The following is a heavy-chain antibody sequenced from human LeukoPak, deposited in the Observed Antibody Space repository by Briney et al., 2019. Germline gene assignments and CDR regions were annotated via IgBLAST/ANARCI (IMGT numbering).Heavy chain of an antibody. J-gene: IGHJ4*02. CDR3: VLGGYDSPYLGFDY. D-gene: IGHD3-22*01. V-gene: IGHV3-48*04. CDR1: GFTFSTYN. CDR2: ITSNLNTI. Sequence: GGSLRLSCAASGFTFSTYNMNWVRQAPGKGLEWLAYITSNLNTIYYADSVKGRFTISRDNAKNSLYLQMNSLRAEDTAVYYCVLGGYDSPYLGFDYWGQGTLVTVSS.